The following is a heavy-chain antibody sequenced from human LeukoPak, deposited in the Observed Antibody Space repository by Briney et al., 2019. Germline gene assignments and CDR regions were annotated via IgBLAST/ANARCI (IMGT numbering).Heavy chain of an antibody. CDR3: ARANYGDYQYYFDY. V-gene: IGHV1-18*04. CDR1: GYTFTSYG. J-gene: IGHJ4*02. Sequence: ASVKVCCKASGYTFTSYGISWVRQAPGQGLEWMGWISAYNGNTNYAQKLQGRVTMTTDTSTSTAYMELRSLRSDDTAVYYCARANYGDYQYYFDYWGQGTLVTVSS. D-gene: IGHD4-17*01. CDR2: ISAYNGNT.